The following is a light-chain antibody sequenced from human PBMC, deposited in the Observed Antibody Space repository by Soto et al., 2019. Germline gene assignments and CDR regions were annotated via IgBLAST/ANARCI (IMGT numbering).Light chain of an antibody. J-gene: IGKJ5*01. CDR1: QSVSSRF. Sequence: EIVLTPSPGTLSLSPGEIATLSCGASQSVSSRFLAWYQQKPGRAPRVLIYDASTRATGVPDRFSGSGSGTDFTLTISRLEPEDFAVYYCQKYGGSPVNCGQGKRREIK. CDR3: QKYGGSPVN. CDR2: DAS. V-gene: IGKV3D-20*01.